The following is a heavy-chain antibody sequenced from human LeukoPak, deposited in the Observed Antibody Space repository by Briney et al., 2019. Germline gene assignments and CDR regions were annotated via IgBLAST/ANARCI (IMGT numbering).Heavy chain of an antibody. J-gene: IGHJ4*02. CDR1: GLSFSSSW. CDR2: INADGSNR. V-gene: IGHV3-7*01. CDR3: ARDRAGGDYDY. D-gene: IGHD3-16*01. Sequence: GGSLRLSCVASGLSFSSSWMTWVRQAPGKGLEWVAIINADGSNRGHADPVKDRFTISRDNARNSLYLQMNSLRVEDTAVYSCARDRAGGDYDYWGQGTLVTVSS.